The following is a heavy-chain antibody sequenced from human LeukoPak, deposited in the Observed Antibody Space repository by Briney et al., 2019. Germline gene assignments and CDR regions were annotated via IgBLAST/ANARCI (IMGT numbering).Heavy chain of an antibody. CDR1: GFTFSSYS. V-gene: IGHV3-21*01. J-gene: IGHJ6*03. CDR3: ARDPYSGTYGNTYYYYMDV. CDR2: ISSSSSYI. Sequence: GGSLRLSCAASGFTFSSYSMNWVRQAPGKGLEWVSSISSSSSYIYYADSVKGRFTISRDNARNSLYLQMNSLRVEDTAVYYCARDPYSGTYGNTYYYYMDVWGKGTTVTISS. D-gene: IGHD1-26*01.